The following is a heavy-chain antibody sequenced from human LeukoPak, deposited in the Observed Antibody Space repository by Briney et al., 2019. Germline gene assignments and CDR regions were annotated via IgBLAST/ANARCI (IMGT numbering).Heavy chain of an antibody. J-gene: IGHJ3*02. CDR3: ARHFFVSVAGIISLPFYAFDI. V-gene: IGHV4-34*01. Sequence: PSETLSLTCAVHGVSLSDNYWNWIRQPPGKGLEWIGEINHSGSTNYNPSLTSRATISVDTSKNQFSLKLSSVTTADTAVYYCARHFFVSVAGIISLPFYAFDIWGQGTMVTVSS. CDR1: GVSLSDNY. D-gene: IGHD6-19*01. CDR2: INHSGST.